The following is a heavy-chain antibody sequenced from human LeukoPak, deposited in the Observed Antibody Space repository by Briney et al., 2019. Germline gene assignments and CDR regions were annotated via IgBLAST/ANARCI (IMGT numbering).Heavy chain of an antibody. D-gene: IGHD6-19*01. CDR1: GYTFTSYG. V-gene: IGHV1-18*01. CDR2: ISAYSGDT. J-gene: IGHJ4*02. Sequence: ASVKVSCKASGYTFTSYGISWVRQAPGQGLEWMGWISAYSGDTNYAQKFQGRVTMTIDTSTTTAYMELRSLRFDDTAVYYCARDSIAVGAPGVYWGQGTLVTVSS. CDR3: ARDSIAVGAPGVY.